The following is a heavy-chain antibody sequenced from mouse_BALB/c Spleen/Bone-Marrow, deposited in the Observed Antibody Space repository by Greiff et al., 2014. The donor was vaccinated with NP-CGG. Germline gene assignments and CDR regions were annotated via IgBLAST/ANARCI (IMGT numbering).Heavy chain of an antibody. CDR1: GFNIKDTY. D-gene: IGHD2-14*01. J-gene: IGHJ3*01. Sequence: VQLKQSXAELVKPGASVKLSCTASGFNIKDTYMHWVKQRPEQGLGWVGRIDPANGNTKYDPKFQGKATITADTSSNTAYLQLSSLTSEDTAVYYCASYYRYDRRFAYWGQGTLVTVSA. CDR2: IDPANGNT. V-gene: IGHV14-3*02. CDR3: ASYYRYDRRFAY.